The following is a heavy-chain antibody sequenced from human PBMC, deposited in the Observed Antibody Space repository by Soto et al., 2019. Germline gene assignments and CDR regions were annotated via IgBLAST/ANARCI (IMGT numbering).Heavy chain of an antibody. CDR3: AGMPYTSGLRFDP. V-gene: IGHV4-30-2*01. D-gene: IGHD6-19*01. CDR1: GDSYSISTYS. Sequence: LSLTCNMSGDSYSISTYSWSWIRQPPGKALQWIGFIYQSGVTSYNPSLASRVSISLDRSNNQCSLKLKSVTAADTAVYFCAGMPYTSGLRFDPWGPGTLVTVS. CDR2: IYQSGVT. J-gene: IGHJ5*02.